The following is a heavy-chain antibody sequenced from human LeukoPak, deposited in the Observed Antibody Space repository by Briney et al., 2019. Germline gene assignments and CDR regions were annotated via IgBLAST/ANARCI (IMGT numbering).Heavy chain of an antibody. V-gene: IGHV3-20*04. J-gene: IGHJ6*03. CDR3: AKLSRGSYSYYMDV. CDR1: GFTFDDYG. CDR2: INWNGGST. D-gene: IGHD3-10*01. Sequence: PGGSLRLSCAASGFTFDDYGMSWVRQAPGKGLEWVSGINWNGGSTGYADSVKGQFTISRDNAKNSLYLQMNSLRAEDTALYYCAKLSRGSYSYYMDVWGKGTTVTISS.